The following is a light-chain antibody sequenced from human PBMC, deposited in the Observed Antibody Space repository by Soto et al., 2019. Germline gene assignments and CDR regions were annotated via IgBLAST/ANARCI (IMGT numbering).Light chain of an antibody. Sequence: ENVLTQSPCTLSLSPGERATLSCRASQSISSSYSAWYQQTPGQTHRLLTYHASNRATGIPDRFSGSGSGTDFTLNISRLEPEEFAVYYCRQYGDSLLTFGGGTKVEIK. V-gene: IGKV3-20*01. J-gene: IGKJ4*01. CDR1: QSISSSY. CDR2: HAS. CDR3: RQYGDSLLT.